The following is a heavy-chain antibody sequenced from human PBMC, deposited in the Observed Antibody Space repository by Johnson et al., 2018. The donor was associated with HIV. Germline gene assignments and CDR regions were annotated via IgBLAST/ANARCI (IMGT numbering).Heavy chain of an antibody. CDR3: AGGMARIAFDI. V-gene: IGHV3-30*04. CDR1: GFTFSSYA. CDR2: ISYDGSNK. D-gene: IGHD5-24*01. J-gene: IGHJ3*02. Sequence: QVQLVESGGGVVQPGRSLRLSCAASGFTFSSYAMHWVRQAPGKGLEWVAVISYDGSNKYYADSVKGRFTISRDYSKNTHYLQLNSLRAEDTAVYYCAGGMARIAFDIWGQGTMVTVSS.